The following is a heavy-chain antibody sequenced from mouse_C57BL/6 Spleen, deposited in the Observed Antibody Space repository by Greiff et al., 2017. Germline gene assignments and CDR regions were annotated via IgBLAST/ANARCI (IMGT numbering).Heavy chain of an antibody. CDR1: GYAFTNYL. Sequence: VQLQQSGAELVRPGTSVKVSCKASGYAFTNYLIEWVKQRPGQGLEWIGVINPGSGGTNYNEKFKGKATLTADKSSSTAYMQLSSLTSEDSAVYCCARNYGSPYYFDYWGQGTTLTVSS. CDR2: INPGSGGT. D-gene: IGHD1-1*01. J-gene: IGHJ2*01. V-gene: IGHV1-54*01. CDR3: ARNYGSPYYFDY.